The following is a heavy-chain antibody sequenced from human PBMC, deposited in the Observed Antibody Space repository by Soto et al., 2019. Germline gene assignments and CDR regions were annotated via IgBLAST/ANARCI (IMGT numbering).Heavy chain of an antibody. CDR3: ARGIWVRGIIGFTWFDP. V-gene: IGHV4-31*03. D-gene: IGHD3-10*01. CDR2: IYYGGIT. CDR1: GGSITSGGYY. Sequence: QVQLQESGPGLVKPSQTLSLTCSVSGGSITSGGYYWNWIRQHPGKGLEWIGYIYYGGITYYNPXPESRIPISVDXSXHKXSLKMSSATAADTAMYYCARGIWVRGIIGFTWFDPWGQGTLVTVSS. J-gene: IGHJ5*02.